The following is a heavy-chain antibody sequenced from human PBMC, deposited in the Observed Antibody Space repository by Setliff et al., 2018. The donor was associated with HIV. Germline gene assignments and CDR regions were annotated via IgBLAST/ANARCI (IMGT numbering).Heavy chain of an antibody. CDR2: IQCDGSNE. J-gene: IGHJ4*02. CDR3: TRVWVLVQWELRLFDY. V-gene: IGHV3-30*02. Sequence: GGSLRLSCAASGFTFSSYGMHWVRQAPGKGLEWVAFIQCDGSNEYYADSVKGRFTISRDNSKNTLYLQMNSLKTEDTAVYYCTRVWVLVQWELRLFDYWGQGTLVTVSS. CDR1: GFTFSSYG. D-gene: IGHD1-26*01.